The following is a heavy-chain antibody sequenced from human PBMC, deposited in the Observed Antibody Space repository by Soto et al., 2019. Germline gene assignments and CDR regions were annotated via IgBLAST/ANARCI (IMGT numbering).Heavy chain of an antibody. CDR1: GDSVSRKSAA. CDR2: TYYRSQWYN. D-gene: IGHD3-22*01. Sequence: SQTLSLTCAISGDSVSRKSAAWNWIRQAPSRGLEWLGRTYYRSQWYNDYAVSVKSRITINPDTSKNQFSLQLSSVTPEDTAVYYCARFERGYFYGMDVWGQGTTVTVSS. CDR3: ARFERGYFYGMDV. J-gene: IGHJ6*02. V-gene: IGHV6-1*01.